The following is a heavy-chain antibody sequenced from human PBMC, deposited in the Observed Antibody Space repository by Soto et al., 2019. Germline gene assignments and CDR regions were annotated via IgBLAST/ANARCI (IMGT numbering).Heavy chain of an antibody. CDR1: GTAIRGCC. Sequence: PSGTLSLTFSVSGTAIRGCCWTWIRKPPGKGIEWIGYIYYTGTTNYNPSLKSRVTISVDTSKNQCSLRLNSVTAADTAVYYCAREVSSFGSNHFDSWGQGALVTVSS. V-gene: IGHV4-59*01. CDR3: AREVSSFGSNHFDS. J-gene: IGHJ4*02. CDR2: IYYTGTT. D-gene: IGHD3-10*01.